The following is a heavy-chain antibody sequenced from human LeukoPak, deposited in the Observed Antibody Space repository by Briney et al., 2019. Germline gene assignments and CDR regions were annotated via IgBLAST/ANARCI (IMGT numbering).Heavy chain of an antibody. CDR1: RRCISSYY. CDR2: MYYSGST. CDR3: ARNYDSSGYTTFGY. Sequence: SETLSLTCTVSRRCISSYYWSWIRQPPGKGLEWIRYMYYSGSTNYNPSLKSRVTISIDTSKNQFSLKLSSVTAADTAIYYCARNYDSSGYTTFGYWGQGTLVSVSS. D-gene: IGHD3-22*01. J-gene: IGHJ4*02. V-gene: IGHV4-59*01.